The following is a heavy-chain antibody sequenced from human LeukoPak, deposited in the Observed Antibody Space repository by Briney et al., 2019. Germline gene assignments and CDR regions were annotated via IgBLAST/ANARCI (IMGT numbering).Heavy chain of an antibody. J-gene: IGHJ3*02. CDR2: TNRDGSEK. Sequence: GGSLRLSCAASEFTFTNFWMSWVRQAPGKGLEWVANTNRDGSEKYYVDSVKGRVSISRDNAMNFLYLQLNSLRVDDTAVYYCARDSASCRGCAFDIWGQGTVVTVSS. V-gene: IGHV3-7*01. CDR1: EFTFTNFW. CDR3: ARDSASCRGCAFDI. D-gene: IGHD2-2*01.